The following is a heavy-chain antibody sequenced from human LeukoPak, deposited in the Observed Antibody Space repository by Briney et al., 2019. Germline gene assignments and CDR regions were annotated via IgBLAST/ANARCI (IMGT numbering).Heavy chain of an antibody. Sequence: GGSMRLSCAASGFTLSSYWMSWVRQAPGKGLEWVANIKQDGGEINYVDSVKGRFTISRDNAKNSMLLQVNSLRAEDTAVYYCARADYGGNLFFDYWGQGALVTVSS. CDR3: ARADYGGNLFFDY. J-gene: IGHJ4*02. D-gene: IGHD4-23*01. V-gene: IGHV3-7*04. CDR1: GFTLSSYW. CDR2: IKQDGGEI.